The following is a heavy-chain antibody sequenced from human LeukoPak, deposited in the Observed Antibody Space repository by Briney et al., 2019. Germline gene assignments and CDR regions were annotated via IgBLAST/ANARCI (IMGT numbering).Heavy chain of an antibody. J-gene: IGHJ5*02. Sequence: SVKVSCKASGGTFSSYAISWVRQAPGQGLEWMGRIIPILGIANYAQKFQGRVTITADKSTSTAYMELGNLRSEDTAVYYCARDLQVYWFDPWGQGTLVTVSS. V-gene: IGHV1-69*04. CDR2: IIPILGIA. CDR1: GGTFSSYA. CDR3: ARDLQVYWFDP. D-gene: IGHD5-24*01.